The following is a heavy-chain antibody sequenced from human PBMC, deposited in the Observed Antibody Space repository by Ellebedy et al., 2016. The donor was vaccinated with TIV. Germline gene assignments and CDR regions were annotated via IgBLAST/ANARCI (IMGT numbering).Heavy chain of an antibody. V-gene: IGHV1-2*02. CDR2: VYPYTGGT. J-gene: IGHJ5*02. CDR1: GYTFTPYF. CDR3: AKVGLRAGSPGRGDRFDP. D-gene: IGHD2-15*01. Sequence: AASVKVSCKASGYTFTPYFIHWVRQAPGQGLEWMGWVYPYTGGTKYAQKFQGRVIMTRDTSISTVYMELTSLRSDDTAVYYCAKVGLRAGSPGRGDRFDPWGQGTLVTVSS.